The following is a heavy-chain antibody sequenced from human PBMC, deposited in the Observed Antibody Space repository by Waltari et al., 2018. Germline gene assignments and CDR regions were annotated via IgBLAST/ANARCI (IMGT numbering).Heavy chain of an antibody. CDR2: INPNTGGT. V-gene: IGHV1-2*02. J-gene: IGHJ4*02. CDR3: ARGSGHDY. CDR1: GYTFNTHY. Sequence: QVQLVQSGAEVKKPGASVKVSCKASGYTFNTHYIQWVRQAPGQGLEWMGWINPNTGGTNYAQKFQGRVTMTRDTSITTGYMELSSLRSDDTAVYYCARGSGHDYWGQGTLVTVSS.